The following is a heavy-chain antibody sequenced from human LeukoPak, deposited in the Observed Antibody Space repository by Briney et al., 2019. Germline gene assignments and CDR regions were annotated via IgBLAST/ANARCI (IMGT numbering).Heavy chain of an antibody. J-gene: IGHJ1*01. D-gene: IGHD1-26*01. CDR2: IYYSGST. CDR3: AGEGELQYFQH. CDR1: GFTFSSYS. V-gene: IGHV4-59*01. Sequence: PGGSLRLSCAASGFTFSSYSMNWVRQAPGKGLEWIGYIYYSGSTNYNPSLKSRVTISVDTSKNQLSLKLSSVTAADTAVYYCAGEGELQYFQHWGQGTLVTVSS.